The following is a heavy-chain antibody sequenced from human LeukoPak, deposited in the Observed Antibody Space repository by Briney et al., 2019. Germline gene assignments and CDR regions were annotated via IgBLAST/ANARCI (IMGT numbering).Heavy chain of an antibody. CDR1: GFTFDDYG. Sequence: SGGSLRLSCAASGFTFDDYGMSWVRQAPGKGLEWVSGINWNGGSTGYADSVKGRFTISRDNAKNSLYLQMNSLRAEDTALYYCARDSGWGSYPSDAFDIWGQGTMVTVSS. D-gene: IGHD3-16*02. CDR2: INWNGGST. V-gene: IGHV3-20*04. J-gene: IGHJ3*02. CDR3: ARDSGWGSYPSDAFDI.